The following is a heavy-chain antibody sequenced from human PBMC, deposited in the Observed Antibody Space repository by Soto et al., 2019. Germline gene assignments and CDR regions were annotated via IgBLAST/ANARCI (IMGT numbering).Heavy chain of an antibody. CDR1: GFTVSSNY. CDR3: ARAQKWLSVDY. Sequence: GGSLRLSCAASGFTVSSNYMGWVRQAPGKGLEWVSVIYSSGSTYYADSVTGRFTISRDNSKNTLYLQMNSLSADDTSVYYCARAQKWLSVDYWGQGTQVTVSS. V-gene: IGHV3-66*01. J-gene: IGHJ4*02. D-gene: IGHD6-19*01. CDR2: IYSSGST.